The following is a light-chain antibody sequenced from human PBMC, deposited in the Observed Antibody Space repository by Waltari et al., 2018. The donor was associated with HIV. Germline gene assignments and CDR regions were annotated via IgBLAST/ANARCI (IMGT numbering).Light chain of an antibody. V-gene: IGKV4-1*01. J-gene: IGKJ1*01. CDR1: QNIFYSSKNANY. CDR3: QQYYSTPPT. Sequence: DIVMTQSPHSLALSLGERATINCKSSQNIFYSSKNANYLAWYQQKPGQSPKVLIYWASSRASGVPDLFSGSVSRTYFTLSISSLQSEYVAVYFCQQYYSTPPTFGQGTRVEIK. CDR2: WAS.